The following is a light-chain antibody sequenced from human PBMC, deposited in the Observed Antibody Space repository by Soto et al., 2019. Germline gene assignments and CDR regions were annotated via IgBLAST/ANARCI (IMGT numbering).Light chain of an antibody. CDR2: GAS. Sequence: EIVLTQSPGTLSLSPGERATLSCRASQTVSSSFLAWYQQKPGQAPRLLIYGASSRATGIPDRFSGSESGTAFTLPISRLEPEDFAVYYCQQYGSSPWTFGQGTKVEIK. CDR1: QTVSSSF. J-gene: IGKJ1*01. CDR3: QQYGSSPWT. V-gene: IGKV3-20*01.